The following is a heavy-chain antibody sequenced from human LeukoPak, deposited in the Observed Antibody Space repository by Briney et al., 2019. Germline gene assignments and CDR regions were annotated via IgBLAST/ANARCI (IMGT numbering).Heavy chain of an antibody. D-gene: IGHD3-3*01. CDR3: RGTKYYDFWSGYYTSWFDP. CDR2: IKSKTDGGTT. J-gene: IGHJ5*02. CDR1: GFTFSNAW. V-gene: IGHV3-15*01. Sequence: GGSLRLSCAASGFTFSNAWMSWVRQAPGKGLEWVGRIKSKTDGGTTDYAAPVKGRFTISRDDSKNTLYLQMNSLKTEGTAVYYCRGTKYYDFWSGYYTSWFDPWGQGTLVTVSS.